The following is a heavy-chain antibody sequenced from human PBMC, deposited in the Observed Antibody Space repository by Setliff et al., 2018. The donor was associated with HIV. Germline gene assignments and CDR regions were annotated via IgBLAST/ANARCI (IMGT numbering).Heavy chain of an antibody. J-gene: IGHJ4*02. D-gene: IGHD3-22*01. V-gene: IGHV4-34*01. CDR3: ARDVLDLVISVYGF. CDR1: GGSFSDYY. Sequence: SETLSLTCAVYGGSFSDYYWTWIRQSPGKGLEWIGEINHRGSTNYYPSLKSRVTVSVDTSKNQFSLKLGSVTAADTAVYYCARDVLDLVISVYGFWGQGIPVTVSS. CDR2: INHRGST.